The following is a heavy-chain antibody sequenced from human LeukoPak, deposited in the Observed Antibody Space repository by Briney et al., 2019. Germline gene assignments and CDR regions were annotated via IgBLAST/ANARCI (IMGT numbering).Heavy chain of an antibody. D-gene: IGHD2-2*01. CDR1: GGSFSGYY. V-gene: IGHV4-34*01. Sequence: SETLSLTCAVYGGSFSGYYWSWIRQPPGKGLGWIGEINHSGSTNYNPSLKSRVTISVDTSKNQFSLKLSSVTAADTAVYYCARGLRSRYQLLYYNYWGQGTLGTASA. CDR3: ARGLRSRYQLLYYNY. CDR2: INHSGST. J-gene: IGHJ4*02.